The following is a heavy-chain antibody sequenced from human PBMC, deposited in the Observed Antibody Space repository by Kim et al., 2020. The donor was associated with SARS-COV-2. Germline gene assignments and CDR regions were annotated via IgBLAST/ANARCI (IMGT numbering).Heavy chain of an antibody. J-gene: IGHJ5*02. Sequence: AASVKGRFTISRDNAKNSLYRQMNSLRAEDTAVYYCAREMEAAAGRQYDPWGQGTLVTVSS. CDR3: AREMEAAAGRQYDP. D-gene: IGHD6-13*01. V-gene: IGHV3-21*01.